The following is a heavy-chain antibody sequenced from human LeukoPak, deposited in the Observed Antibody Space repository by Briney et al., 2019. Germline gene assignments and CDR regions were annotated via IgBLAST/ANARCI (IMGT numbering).Heavy chain of an antibody. CDR3: ARAPTSYYYFDY. V-gene: IGHV3-33*01. Sequence: PGGSLRLSCAASGATFSSYGMHWVRQAPGQGLEWVAGIWYDGSNKYYADSVKGRFTISRDNSKNTLYLQMNSLRAEDTAVYYCARAPTSYYYFDYWGQGTLVTVSS. CDR2: IWYDGSNK. CDR1: GATFSSYG. D-gene: IGHD1-26*01. J-gene: IGHJ4*02.